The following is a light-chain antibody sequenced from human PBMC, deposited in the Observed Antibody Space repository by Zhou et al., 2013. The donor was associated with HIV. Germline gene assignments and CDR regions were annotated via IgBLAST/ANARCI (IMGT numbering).Light chain of an antibody. CDR1: QGLSSW. Sequence: DIQMTQSPSSVSASVGDRITITCRASQGLSSWLAWYQQKPGKAPKLLIYAASSLQSGVPSRFSGSVSGTDFTLTISFLQPEDFAAYFCLQHNSYPLTFGGGTKVEIK. CDR2: AAS. J-gene: IGKJ4*01. CDR3: LQHNSYPLT. V-gene: IGKV1-12*01.